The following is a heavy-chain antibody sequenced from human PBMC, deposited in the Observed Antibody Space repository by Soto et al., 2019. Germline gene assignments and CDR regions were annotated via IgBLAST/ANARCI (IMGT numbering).Heavy chain of an antibody. Sequence: EVQLLESGGGLVQPGGSLRLSCAASGFTFNSYAMSWVRQVSGRGLEWVSSITGNGITTYYADSVKGRFTISRDNSKNPLYLLMNSLRGEDTAVYYCAKGRAMWFGHHDYYYYGMDVWGQGTTVTVSS. CDR2: ITGNGITT. V-gene: IGHV3-23*01. CDR1: GFTFNSYA. CDR3: AKGRAMWFGHHDYYYYGMDV. D-gene: IGHD3-10*01. J-gene: IGHJ6*02.